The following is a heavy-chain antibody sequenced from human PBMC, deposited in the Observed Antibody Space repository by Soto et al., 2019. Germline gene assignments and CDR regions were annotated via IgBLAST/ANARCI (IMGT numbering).Heavy chain of an antibody. J-gene: IGHJ5*02. Sequence: ASETLSLTCAVYGGSFSGYYWSWIRQPPGKGLEWIGEINHSGSTNYNPSLKSRVTISVDTSKNQFSLKLSSVTAADTAVYYCARTRSSYLFGMVIGRTFDPWGQGTLVTVS. CDR2: INHSGST. D-gene: IGHD3-3*01. CDR3: ARTRSSYLFGMVIGRTFDP. CDR1: GGSFSGYY. V-gene: IGHV4-34*01.